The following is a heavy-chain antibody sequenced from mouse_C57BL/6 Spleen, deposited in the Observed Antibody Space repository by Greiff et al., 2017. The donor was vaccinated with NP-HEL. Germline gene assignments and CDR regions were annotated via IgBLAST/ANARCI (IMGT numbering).Heavy chain of an antibody. CDR1: GYTFTDYY. J-gene: IGHJ1*03. Sequence: QVHVKQSGPELVKPGASVKISCKASGYTFTDYYINWVKQRPGQGLEWIGWIFPGCGSTYYNEKFKGKATLTVDKSSSTAYMLLSSLTSEDSAVDYCAREGGYYCGSKRWFDVWGKGTTVTVSS. CDR3: AREGGYYCGSKRWFDV. V-gene: IGHV1-75*01. CDR2: IFPGCGST. D-gene: IGHD1-1*01.